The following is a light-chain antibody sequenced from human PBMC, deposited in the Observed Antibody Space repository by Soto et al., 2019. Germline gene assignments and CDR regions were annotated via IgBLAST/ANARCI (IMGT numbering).Light chain of an antibody. CDR2: GAS. CDR3: QQYGSSPRT. CDR1: QSVSDNY. V-gene: IGKV3-20*01. Sequence: EMVLTHSPGTLSLSPGERATLSCRAIQSVSDNYLAWYKQKPGQAPRLLIYGASSRATGIPDRFSGSGSGTDFTLTISRMEPEDFAVYYCQQYGSSPRTFGGGTKV. J-gene: IGKJ4*01.